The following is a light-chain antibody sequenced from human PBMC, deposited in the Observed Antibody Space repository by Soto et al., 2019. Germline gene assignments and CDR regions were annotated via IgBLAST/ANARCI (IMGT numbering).Light chain of an antibody. V-gene: IGLV2-8*01. CDR3: SSYAGNNNVM. Sequence: QSALTQPPSASGSPGQSVTISCTGTSSDVGGYNYVSWYQQHPGKVPKLMIYEVSKRPSGVPDRFSGSKSGNTASLTVSGLQAEDEADYCCSSYAGNNNVMFGGGTKVTVL. CDR1: SSDVGGYNY. CDR2: EVS. J-gene: IGLJ3*02.